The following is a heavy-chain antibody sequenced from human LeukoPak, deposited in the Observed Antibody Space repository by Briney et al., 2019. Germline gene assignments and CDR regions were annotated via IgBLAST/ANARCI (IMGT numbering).Heavy chain of an antibody. V-gene: IGHV4-34*01. Sequence: SETLSLTCAVYGGSFSGYYWSWIRQPPGKGLEWIGEINHSGSTNYNPSLKSRVTISVDTSKNQFSLKLSSVTAADTAVYYCARDGLAVAEGWFDPWGQGTLVTVSS. CDR3: ARDGLAVAEGWFDP. D-gene: IGHD6-19*01. CDR2: INHSGST. J-gene: IGHJ5*02. CDR1: GGSFSGYY.